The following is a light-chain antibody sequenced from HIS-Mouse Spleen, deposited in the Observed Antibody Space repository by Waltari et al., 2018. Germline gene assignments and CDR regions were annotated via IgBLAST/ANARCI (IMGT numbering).Light chain of an antibody. CDR3: QQSDSTLWT. J-gene: IGKJ1*01. V-gene: IGKV1-39*01. Sequence: DIQMTQSPSSLSASVGDRVTITCRASQSISSYLNWYQQKPGKAPKLLIYAASSWQSGVPDRFSGSGSGTDFTLTISSLQPEDFATYYCQQSDSTLWTFGQGTKLEIK. CDR2: AAS. CDR1: QSISSY.